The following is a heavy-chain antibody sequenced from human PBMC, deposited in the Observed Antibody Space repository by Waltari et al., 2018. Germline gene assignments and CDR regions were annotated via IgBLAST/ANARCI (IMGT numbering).Heavy chain of an antibody. CDR2: ISSSGSTI. CDR1: GFPFSDYY. CDR3: AREEAYSSSYPFGY. V-gene: IGHV3-11*01. J-gene: IGHJ4*02. Sequence: QVQLVESGGGLVKPGGSLRLSCAASGFPFSDYYMIWLRQAPGKGLEWVSYISSSGSTIYYADSVKGRFTISRDNAKNSLYLQMNSLRAEDTAVYYCAREEAYSSSYPFGYWGQGTLVTVSS. D-gene: IGHD6-13*01.